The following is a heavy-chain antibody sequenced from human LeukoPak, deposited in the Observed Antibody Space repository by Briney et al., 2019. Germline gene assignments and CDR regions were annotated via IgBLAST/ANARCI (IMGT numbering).Heavy chain of an antibody. J-gene: IGHJ4*02. D-gene: IGHD3-16*02. CDR2: ISPYNGNR. CDR3: ARDLHDYVWGSYRGLDS. CDR1: GYTFSNYG. V-gene: IGHV1-18*01. Sequence: ASVKVSCKASGYTFSNYGISWVRQAPGQGLEWLGWISPYNGNRDYAQKFQGRVTITTDTSTSTAYMELRSLRSDDTSLYYCARDLHDYVWGSYRGLDSWGQGTVVTVSS.